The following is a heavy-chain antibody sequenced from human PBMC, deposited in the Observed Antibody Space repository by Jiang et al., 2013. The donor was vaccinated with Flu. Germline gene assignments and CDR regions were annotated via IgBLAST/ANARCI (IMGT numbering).Heavy chain of an antibody. J-gene: IGHJ4*02. CDR3: AREYSGSYYHELDY. CDR2: IYYSGST. V-gene: IGHV4-59*01. CDR1: GGSISSYY. Sequence: PGLVKPSETLSLTCTVSGGSISSYYWSWIRQPPGKGLEWIGYIYYSGSTNYNPSLKSRVTISVDTSKNQFSLKLSSVTAADTAVYYCAREYSGSYYHELDYWGQGTLVTVSS. D-gene: IGHD1-26*01.